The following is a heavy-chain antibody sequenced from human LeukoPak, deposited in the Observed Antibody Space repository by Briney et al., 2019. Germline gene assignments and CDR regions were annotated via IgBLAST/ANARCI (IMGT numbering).Heavy chain of an antibody. J-gene: IGHJ4*02. CDR2: MNPNSGNT. Sequence: ASVKVSCKASGYRFTSYDINWVRQATGQGLEWMGWMNPNSGNTGYAREFQGRVTMTRNTSISTAYMELSSLRSEDTAVYYCARGTAAAHGDYWGQVTLVTVSS. D-gene: IGHD6-13*01. V-gene: IGHV1-8*01. CDR3: ARGTAAAHGDY. CDR1: GYRFTSYD.